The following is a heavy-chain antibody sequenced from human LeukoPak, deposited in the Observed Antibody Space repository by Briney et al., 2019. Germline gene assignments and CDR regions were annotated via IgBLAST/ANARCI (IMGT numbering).Heavy chain of an antibody. D-gene: IGHD6-13*01. CDR1: GGSISSYY. V-gene: IGHV4-59*01. J-gene: IGHJ4*02. CDR2: IYYSGST. CDR3: ARGYSSSWSRILDY. Sequence: PSETLSLTCTVSGGSISSYYWSWIRQPPGKGLEWIGYIYYSGSTNYNPSLKSRVIISVDTSKNQFSLKLSSVTAADTAVYYCARGYSSSWSRILDYWGQGTLVTASS.